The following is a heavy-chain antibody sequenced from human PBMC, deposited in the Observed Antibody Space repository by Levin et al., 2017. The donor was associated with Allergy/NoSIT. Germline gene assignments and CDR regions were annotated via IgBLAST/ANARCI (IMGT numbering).Heavy chain of an antibody. D-gene: IGHD1-26*01. Sequence: KVSCKGSGYSFTSNCIGWVRQMPGKGLEWMGIICPGDSDTRYSPSFQGQVTISADKSISTAYLQWSSLKASDTAMYFCARQGEGRQIIFERGPSFDCWGQGTLVTVSA. V-gene: IGHV5-51*01. CDR3: ARQGEGRQIIFERGPSFDC. CDR1: GYSFTSNC. CDR2: ICPGDSDT. J-gene: IGHJ4*02.